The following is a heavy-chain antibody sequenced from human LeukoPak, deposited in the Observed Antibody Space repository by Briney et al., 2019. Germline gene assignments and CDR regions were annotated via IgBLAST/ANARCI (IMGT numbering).Heavy chain of an antibody. CDR1: GFTFSSYW. J-gene: IGHJ4*02. V-gene: IGHV3-7*01. CDR3: ATTLTGTTGFY. CDR2: IKEEGSEK. D-gene: IGHD4-17*01. Sequence: GGSVTLSCAASGFTFSSYWMSWVRQAPGKGLEWVANIKEEGSEKYYVDSVKGRFTISRDNAENSLYLQMHSLRAEDTAVYYCATTLTGTTGFYWGQGTLVTVSS.